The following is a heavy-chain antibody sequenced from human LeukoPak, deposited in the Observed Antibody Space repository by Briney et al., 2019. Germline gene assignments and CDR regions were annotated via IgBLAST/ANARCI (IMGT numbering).Heavy chain of an antibody. J-gene: IGHJ6*03. Sequence: GGSLRLSCAASGFTFSSYSMNWVRQAPGKGLEWVSSISSSSSYIYYADSVKGRFTISRDNAKNSLYLQMNSTRAEDTAVYYCARSGDYLGDYYYYYYMDVWGKGTTVTVSS. CDR3: ARSGDYLGDYYYYYYMDV. CDR1: GFTFSSYS. CDR2: ISSSSSYI. D-gene: IGHD4-17*01. V-gene: IGHV3-21*01.